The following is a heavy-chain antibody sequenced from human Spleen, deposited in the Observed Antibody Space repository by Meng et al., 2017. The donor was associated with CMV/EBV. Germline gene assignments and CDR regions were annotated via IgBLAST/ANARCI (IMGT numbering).Heavy chain of an antibody. CDR1: GGSISSGSYY. D-gene: IGHD5-18*01. Sequence: QVQLKEAGPGLVKPSQTLSLTCTVSGGSISSGSYYWSWIRQPAGKGLEWIGRIYTSGSTNYNPSLKSRVTISVDTSKNQFSLKLSSVTAADTAVYYCARGRYSYGSFDYWGQGTLVTVSS. V-gene: IGHV4-61*02. CDR3: ARGRYSYGSFDY. J-gene: IGHJ4*02. CDR2: IYTSGST.